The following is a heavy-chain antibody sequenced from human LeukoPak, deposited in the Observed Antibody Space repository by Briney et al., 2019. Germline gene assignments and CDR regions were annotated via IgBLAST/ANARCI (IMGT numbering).Heavy chain of an antibody. D-gene: IGHD2-15*01. CDR3: ARVMVVAARGYDAFDI. CDR1: AFTFSSYW. J-gene: IGHJ3*02. CDR2: IKQDGSEK. Sequence: PGGSLRLSCAASAFTFSSYWMSWVRQAPGKGLEWVANIKQDGSEKYYVDSVKGRFTISRDNAKNSLYLQMNSLRAEDTAVYYCARVMVVAARGYDAFDIWGQGTMVTVSS. V-gene: IGHV3-7*01.